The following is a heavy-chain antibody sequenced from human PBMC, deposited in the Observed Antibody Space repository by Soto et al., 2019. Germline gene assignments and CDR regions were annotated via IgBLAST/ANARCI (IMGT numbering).Heavy chain of an antibody. D-gene: IGHD2-21*01. J-gene: IGHJ4*02. V-gene: IGHV3-15*07. CDR3: MSTHMAAKCYY. Sequence: EVQLVESGGGLVQPGGSLRLSCAASGFSFSNDWMNWVRQAPGKGLEWVGRIKRETDGGKSEYAPPVEGRFSISRDDSKSTLYLQMNSLKIEDTAVYYCMSTHMAAKCYYWGQGALVTVSS. CDR1: GFSFSNDW. CDR2: IKRETDGGKS.